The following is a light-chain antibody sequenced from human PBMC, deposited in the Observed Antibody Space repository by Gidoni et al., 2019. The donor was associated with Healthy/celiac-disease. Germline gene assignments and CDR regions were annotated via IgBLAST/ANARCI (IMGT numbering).Light chain of an antibody. CDR3: QQYGSSPYT. Sequence: DILLTQSPATLSLSPGERATLSCRASQSVSSSYLAWYHQKPGQAPRLLIYGASSRATGIPDRFSGSGSGTDFTLTISRLEPEDFAVYYCQQYGSSPYTFGQGTKLEIK. V-gene: IGKV3-20*01. CDR2: GAS. CDR1: QSVSSSY. J-gene: IGKJ2*01.